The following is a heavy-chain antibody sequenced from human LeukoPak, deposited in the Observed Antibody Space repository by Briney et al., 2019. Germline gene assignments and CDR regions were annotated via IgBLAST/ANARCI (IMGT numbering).Heavy chain of an antibody. D-gene: IGHD2-2*01. V-gene: IGHV4-34*01. CDR3: ARGRVRVVPGTGYFDS. J-gene: IGHJ4*02. Sequence: SETLSLTCAVHGGSLAGYNWNWIRQPPGKELEWIGDVNHGGSTNCNPSLESRVTVSIDTWNSQFSLELNSVTAADTAVYYCARGRVRVVPGTGYFDSWSQGSLVIVSS. CDR1: GGSLAGYN. CDR2: VNHGGST.